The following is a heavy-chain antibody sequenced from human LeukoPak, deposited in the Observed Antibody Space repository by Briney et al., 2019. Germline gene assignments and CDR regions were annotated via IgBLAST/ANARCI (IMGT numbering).Heavy chain of an antibody. J-gene: IGHJ4*02. D-gene: IGHD6-13*01. CDR3: ARDISSWYYFDD. CDR1: GFTFSSHW. Sequence: GGSLRLSCAASGFTFSSHWMHWVRQGPGKGLVWVSRIDNDGSSATYADSVKGRFTISRDNAKNTLYLQRNSPRAEDTAVYYCARDISSWYYFDDWGQGTPVTVSS. V-gene: IGHV3-74*01. CDR2: IDNDGSSA.